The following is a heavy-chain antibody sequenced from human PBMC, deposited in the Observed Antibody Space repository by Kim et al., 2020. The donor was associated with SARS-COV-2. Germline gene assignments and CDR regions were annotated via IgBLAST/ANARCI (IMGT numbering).Heavy chain of an antibody. J-gene: IGHJ4*02. CDR3: SSSTVGAYFDY. Sequence: GGSLRRSCAVSGSSVRSSYMTWVRQAPGKGLEWVSAIHDAGSTYYADSVKGRFTISRDIPKDTLYLQMNSLRAEDTALYYCSSSTVGAYFDYWGQGSLVTVSS. CDR2: IHDAGST. D-gene: IGHD1-26*01. V-gene: IGHV3-53*01. CDR1: GSSVRSSY.